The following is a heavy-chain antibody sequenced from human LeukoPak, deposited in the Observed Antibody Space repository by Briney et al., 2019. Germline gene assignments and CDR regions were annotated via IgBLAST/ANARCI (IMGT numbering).Heavy chain of an antibody. Sequence: GGSLRLSCAASGFTFSSYGMHWVRQAPGKGLEWVAFIRYDGSNKYYADSVKGRFTISRDNSKNTLYLQMNSLRAEDTAVYYCARGIAATGTLLDYWGQGTLVTVSS. CDR1: GFTFSSYG. J-gene: IGHJ4*02. CDR2: IRYDGSNK. V-gene: IGHV3-30*02. D-gene: IGHD6-13*01. CDR3: ARGIAATGTLLDY.